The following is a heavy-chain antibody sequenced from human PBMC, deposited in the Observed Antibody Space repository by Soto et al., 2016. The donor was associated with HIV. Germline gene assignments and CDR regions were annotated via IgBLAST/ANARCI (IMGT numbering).Heavy chain of an antibody. J-gene: IGHJ2*01. CDR3: AKAARGIQGPYWYFDL. CDR1: GFTFSSYA. CDR2: ISGSGGNT. V-gene: IGHV3-23*01. D-gene: IGHD3-16*01. Sequence: EVQLLESGGGLVQPGGSLRLSCAASGFTFSSYAMSWVRQAPGKGLKWVSAISGSGGNTYYADSVKGRFTISRDNSKNTLYLQMNSLRAEDTAVYYCAKAARGIQGPYWYFDLWGRGILVTVSS.